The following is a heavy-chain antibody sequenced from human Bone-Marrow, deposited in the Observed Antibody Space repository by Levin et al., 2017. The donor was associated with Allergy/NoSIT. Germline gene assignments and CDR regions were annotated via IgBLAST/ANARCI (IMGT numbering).Heavy chain of an antibody. CDR1: GFTFGSYG. Sequence: TGGSLRLSCAASGFTFGSYGMHWVRQAPGKGLEWVAVVWYDGSNIYYAESVKGRFTISRENSKNTLYLQMNSLRAEDTAVYYCARGYDVFDYLGQGTPVTVSS. V-gene: IGHV3-33*01. J-gene: IGHJ4*02. CDR2: VWYDGSNI. CDR3: ARGYDVFDY. D-gene: IGHD3-22*01.